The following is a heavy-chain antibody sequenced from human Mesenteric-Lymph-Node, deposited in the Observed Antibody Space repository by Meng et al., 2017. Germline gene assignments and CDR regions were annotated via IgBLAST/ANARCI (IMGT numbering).Heavy chain of an antibody. J-gene: IGHJ5*02. CDR2: INHSGSI. CDR3: ARDLRYCSSTRCYGWFDP. CDR1: GGSFSGYY. D-gene: IGHD2-2*01. Sequence: GSLRLSCAVYGGSFSGYYCSWIRQPPGKGLEWIGEINHSGSINYNPSLKSRVTISVDTSKTQFSMRLSSVTAADTAVYYCARDLRYCSSTRCYGWFDPWGQGTLVTVSS. V-gene: IGHV4-34*01.